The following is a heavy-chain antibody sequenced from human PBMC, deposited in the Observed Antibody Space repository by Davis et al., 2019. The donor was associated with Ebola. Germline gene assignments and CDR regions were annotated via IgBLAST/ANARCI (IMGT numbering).Heavy chain of an antibody. CDR1: GFTFRNFA. Sequence: GGSLRPPFAASGFTFRNFAIHWLRQSPGKGLEWVARLSNDGMKGSYADSVKGRFTISRDNAKNSLYLQMNSLRAEDTALYYCAKGRQWLEYFDYWGQGTLVTVPS. CDR2: LSNDGMKG. J-gene: IGHJ4*02. CDR3: AKGRQWLEYFDY. D-gene: IGHD6-19*01. V-gene: IGHV3-30*04.